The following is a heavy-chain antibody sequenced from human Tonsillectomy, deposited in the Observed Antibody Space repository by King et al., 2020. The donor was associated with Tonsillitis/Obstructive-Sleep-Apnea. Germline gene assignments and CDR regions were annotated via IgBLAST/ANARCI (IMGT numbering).Heavy chain of an antibody. Sequence: VQLVESGGGLVQPGGSLRLSCAASGFTFSDHYMDWVRQAPGKGLEWVGRTRNKANSYTTEYAASVKGRFTISRDDSKNSLYLQMTSLTTEDTAVYYCARACIPVYYGSDREYYSLYLVVWGTGTTVTVSS. J-gene: IGHJ6*03. CDR1: GFTFSDHY. D-gene: IGHD5-12*01. CDR3: ARACIPVYYGSDREYYSLYLVV. V-gene: IGHV3-72*01. CDR2: TRNKANSYTT.